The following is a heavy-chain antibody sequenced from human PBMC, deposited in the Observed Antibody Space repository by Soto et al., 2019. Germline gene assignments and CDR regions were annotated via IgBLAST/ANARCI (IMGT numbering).Heavy chain of an antibody. CDR3: ARGRVGYCSSTSCYFDY. CDR1: GFTFSSYG. V-gene: IGHV3-33*01. Sequence: VQLVESGGGVVQPGRSLRLSCAASGFTFSSYGMHWVRQAPGKGLEWVAVIWYDGSNKYYADSVKGRFTISRDNSKNTLYLQMNSLRAEDTAVYYCARGRVGYCSSTSCYFDYWGQGTLVTVSS. D-gene: IGHD2-2*01. J-gene: IGHJ4*02. CDR2: IWYDGSNK.